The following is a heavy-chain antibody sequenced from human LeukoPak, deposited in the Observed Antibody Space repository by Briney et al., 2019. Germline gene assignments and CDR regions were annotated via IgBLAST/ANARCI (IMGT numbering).Heavy chain of an antibody. Sequence: SETLSLTCTVFGYSISSGYFWGWIRQPPGKGLEWIGSIYHSGSTSYNPSLKSRLTISVDTSKNQFSLKLSSVTAADTAVYYCARPYYYGSGSYYPPGYWGQGTLVTVSS. D-gene: IGHD3-10*01. CDR1: GYSISSGYF. CDR2: IYHSGST. V-gene: IGHV4-38-2*02. CDR3: ARPYYYGSGSYYPPGY. J-gene: IGHJ4*02.